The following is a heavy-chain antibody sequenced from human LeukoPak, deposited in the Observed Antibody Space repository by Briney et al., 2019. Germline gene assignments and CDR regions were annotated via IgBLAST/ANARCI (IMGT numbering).Heavy chain of an antibody. Sequence: GGSLRLSCAASGFTFSSYSMNWVRQAPGKGLEWVSYISSSSTIYYADSVKGRFTISRDNAKNSLYLQMNSLRTEDTAVYYCARAYDFWSGYSVYYYMDVWGKGTTVTVSS. D-gene: IGHD3-3*01. V-gene: IGHV3-48*01. CDR1: GFTFSSYS. J-gene: IGHJ6*03. CDR3: ARAYDFWSGYSVYYYMDV. CDR2: ISSSSTI.